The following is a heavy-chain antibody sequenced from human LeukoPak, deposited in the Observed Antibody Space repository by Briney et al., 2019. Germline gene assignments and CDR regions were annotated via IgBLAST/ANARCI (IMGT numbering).Heavy chain of an antibody. Sequence: SETLSLTCAVYGGSFSGYYWSWIRQPPGKGLEWIGEINHSGSTYYNPSLKSRVTISVDTSKNQFSLKLSSVTAADTAVYYCARSLPQYSRLNWFDPWGQGTLVTVSS. CDR2: INHSGST. D-gene: IGHD6-6*01. CDR1: GGSFSGYY. CDR3: ARSLPQYSRLNWFDP. J-gene: IGHJ5*02. V-gene: IGHV4-34*01.